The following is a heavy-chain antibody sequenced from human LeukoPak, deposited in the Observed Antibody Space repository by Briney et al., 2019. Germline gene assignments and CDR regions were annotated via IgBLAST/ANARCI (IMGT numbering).Heavy chain of an antibody. V-gene: IGHV3-7*01. D-gene: IGHD5-24*01. CDR3: ARGGRWLPYGY. CDR1: GFTFSSYW. J-gene: IGHJ4*02. Sequence: PGGSLRLSCAASGFTFSSYWMSWVRQAPGKGLEWVANIKQDGREKNYVDSVKGRFTISRDNAKNSLYLQMNSLRAEDTAVYYCARGGRWLPYGYWGQGTLVTVSS. CDR2: IKQDGREK.